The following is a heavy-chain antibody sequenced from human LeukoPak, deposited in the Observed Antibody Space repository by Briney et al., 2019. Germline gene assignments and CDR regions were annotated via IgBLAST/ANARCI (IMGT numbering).Heavy chain of an antibody. V-gene: IGHV3-74*01. J-gene: IGHJ6*02. Sequence: GGSLRLSCAASGFTFSGSAMSWVRQAPGKGLVWVSRINSDGGSTTYADSVKGRFTISRDNAKNMLYLQMNSLRAEDTAVYYCARDRFFGMDVWGQGTTVTVSS. CDR3: ARDRFFGMDV. CDR2: INSDGGST. CDR1: GFTFSGSA.